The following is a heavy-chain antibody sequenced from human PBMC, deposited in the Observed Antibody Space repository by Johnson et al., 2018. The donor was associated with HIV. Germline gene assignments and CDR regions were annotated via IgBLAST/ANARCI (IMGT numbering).Heavy chain of an antibody. CDR2: IKQDGSEK. J-gene: IGHJ3*02. V-gene: IGHV3-7*01. Sequence: EKLVESGGGLVQPGGSLRLSCAASGFTFSSYWMSWVRQAPGKGLEWVANIKQDGSEKYYVDSLKGRFTISRDNAKNSLYLQMNSLRAEDTAVYYCARERASSAFDIWGQGTMVTVSS. CDR1: GFTFSSYW. CDR3: ARERASSAFDI.